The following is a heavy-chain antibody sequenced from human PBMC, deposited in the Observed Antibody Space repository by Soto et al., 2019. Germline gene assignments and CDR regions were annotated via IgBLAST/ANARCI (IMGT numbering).Heavy chain of an antibody. Sequence: GGSLRLSCAASGFTFSSYAMSWVRQAPGKGLEWVSAISGSGGSTYYADSVKGRFTISRDNSKNTLYRQMNSRRAEATAVYYCAKSPIAARPKISVRTPRENLHFDYWGQGTLVTVSS. V-gene: IGHV3-23*01. D-gene: IGHD6-6*01. J-gene: IGHJ4*02. CDR1: GFTFSSYA. CDR2: ISGSGGST. CDR3: AKSPIAARPKISVRTPRENLHFDY.